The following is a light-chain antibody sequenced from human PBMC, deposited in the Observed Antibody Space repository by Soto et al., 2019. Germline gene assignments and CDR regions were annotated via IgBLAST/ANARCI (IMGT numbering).Light chain of an antibody. V-gene: IGKV1-27*01. Sequence: DIQMTQSPSSLSASVGDRVTITCRASQGISNYLAWYQQKTGKVPKLLIYAASTLQSGVPSRFSGSGSGTDFTLTISSLQPEDVATYSCHKYNSAPRTFGQGTKVEIK. J-gene: IGKJ1*01. CDR1: QGISNY. CDR3: HKYNSAPRT. CDR2: AAS.